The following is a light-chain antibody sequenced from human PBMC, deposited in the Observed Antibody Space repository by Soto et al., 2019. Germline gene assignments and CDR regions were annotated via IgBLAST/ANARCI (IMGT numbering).Light chain of an antibody. CDR3: QQSKDYTWT. Sequence: IQLTQSPSSLSASVGDSVTITCRASQGISSFLAWYHQKPGKDPNILIYAASTLQSGVPSRFSGIVSGTDFNLTISRLQTDDCTTLEGQQSKDYTWTFGPVTKLDIK. J-gene: IGKJ1*01. CDR1: QGISSF. CDR2: AAS. V-gene: IGKV1-9*01.